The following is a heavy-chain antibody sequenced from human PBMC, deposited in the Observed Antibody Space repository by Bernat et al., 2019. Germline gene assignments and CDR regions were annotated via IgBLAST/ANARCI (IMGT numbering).Heavy chain of an antibody. V-gene: IGHV3-30*18. CDR2: ISYDGSDK. Sequence: QVQLVESGGGVVQPGRSLRLSCAASGFTFSSYGMHWVRQAPGKGLDWVAGISYDGSDKYYADSVKGRFTISRDNSKSTLYLQMNSLRAEDTAVYYCSKAADYYGSGSHEYWGQGTLVTVSS. D-gene: IGHD3-10*01. CDR3: SKAADYYGSGSHEY. J-gene: IGHJ4*02. CDR1: GFTFSSYG.